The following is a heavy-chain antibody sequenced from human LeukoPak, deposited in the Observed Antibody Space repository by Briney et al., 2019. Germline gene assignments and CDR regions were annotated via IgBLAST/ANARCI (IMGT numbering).Heavy chain of an antibody. Sequence: GRSLRLSCAASGFTFSSYGMHWVRQAPGKGLEWVAVISYDGSNNYYADSVKGRFTISRDNSKNTLYLQLNSLRIEDTAVYYCTKGGSYTVTRGHTWFDPWGQGTLVTVSS. CDR1: GFTFSSYG. CDR2: ISYDGSNN. J-gene: IGHJ5*02. CDR3: TKGGSYTVTRGHTWFDP. V-gene: IGHV3-30*18. D-gene: IGHD4-17*01.